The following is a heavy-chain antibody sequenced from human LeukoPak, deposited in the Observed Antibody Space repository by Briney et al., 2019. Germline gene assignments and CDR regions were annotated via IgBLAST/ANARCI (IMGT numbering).Heavy chain of an antibody. D-gene: IGHD1-1*01. CDR2: ISSSSIYM. J-gene: IGHJ4*02. CDR3: ARVSGRLERQSDLDY. Sequence: PGGSLRLSCAASGFTFSTYAMNWVRQAPGKGLEWVASISSSSIYMYYADSVKDRFTISRDNAKNSLYLQMNSLRADDTAVYYCARVSGRLERQSDLDYWGQGTLVIVSS. V-gene: IGHV3-21*01. CDR1: GFTFSTYA.